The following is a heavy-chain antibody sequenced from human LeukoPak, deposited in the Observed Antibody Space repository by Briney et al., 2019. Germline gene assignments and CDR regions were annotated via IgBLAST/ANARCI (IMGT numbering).Heavy chain of an antibody. Sequence: GGSLRLSCAASGFTFSDYGIHWVRQAPGKRLEWVAVIWSDGSNKYYADSVKGRFTISRDNSKKTLYLQMNSLRVEDTAVYYCVRASGSFDYWGQGTLVTVSS. CDR2: IWSDGSNK. V-gene: IGHV3-33*01. J-gene: IGHJ4*02. CDR3: VRASGSFDY. CDR1: GFTFSDYG. D-gene: IGHD3-10*01.